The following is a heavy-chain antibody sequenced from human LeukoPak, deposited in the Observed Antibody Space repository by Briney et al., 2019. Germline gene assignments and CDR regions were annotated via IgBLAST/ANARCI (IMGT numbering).Heavy chain of an antibody. J-gene: IGHJ4*02. CDR3: ARDGLREIHFDY. CDR2: ISYDGSNK. D-gene: IGHD5-12*01. CDR1: GFTFSSYA. V-gene: IGHV3-30-3*01. Sequence: GRTLRLSCAASGFTFSSYAMHWVRQAPGKGLERVAVISYDGSNKYYADSVKGRLTISRDNSKNTLYLQMNSLRAEDTAVYYCARDGLREIHFDYWGQGTLVTVSS.